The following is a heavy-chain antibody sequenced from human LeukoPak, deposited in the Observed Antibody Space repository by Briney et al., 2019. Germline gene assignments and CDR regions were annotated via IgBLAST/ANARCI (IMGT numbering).Heavy chain of an antibody. CDR1: GYTFTSYY. CDR2: INTSGGTT. Sequence: GASVKVSCKASGYTFTSYYMHWVRQAPGQGLEWMGIINTSGGTTSYAQKFQGRVTMTRDTSTSTVYMQLSSLRSEDTAVYYCARDLGAAAGGGYFDYWGQGTLVTVSS. CDR3: ARDLGAAAGGGYFDY. V-gene: IGHV1-46*01. J-gene: IGHJ4*02. D-gene: IGHD6-13*01.